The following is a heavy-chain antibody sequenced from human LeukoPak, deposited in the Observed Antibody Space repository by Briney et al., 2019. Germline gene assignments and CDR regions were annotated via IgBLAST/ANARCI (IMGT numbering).Heavy chain of an antibody. Sequence: KSSETLSLTCTVSGGSISSYYWTWIRQPPGKGLEWIGYIYYSGSTNYNPSLKSRVTISVDTSKNQFSLKLSSVTAADTAVYYCARATHPIAAAGKFDYWGQGTLVTVSS. CDR1: GGSISSYY. V-gene: IGHV4-59*01. D-gene: IGHD6-13*01. CDR3: ARATHPIAAAGKFDY. CDR2: IYYSGST. J-gene: IGHJ4*02.